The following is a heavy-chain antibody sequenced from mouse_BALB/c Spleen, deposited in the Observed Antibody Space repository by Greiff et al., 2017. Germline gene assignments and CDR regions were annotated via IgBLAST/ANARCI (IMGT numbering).Heavy chain of an antibody. CDR1: GYTFTDYE. D-gene: IGHD3-1*01. CDR3: TMGYYYAMDY. J-gene: IGHJ4*01. V-gene: IGHV1-15*01. CDR2: IDPETGGT. Sequence: VKLVESGAELVRPGASVTLSCKASGYTFTDYEMHWVKQTPVHGLEWIGAIDPETGGTAYNQKFKGKATLTADKSSSTAYMELRSLTSEDSAVYYCTMGYYYAMDYWGQGTSVTVSS.